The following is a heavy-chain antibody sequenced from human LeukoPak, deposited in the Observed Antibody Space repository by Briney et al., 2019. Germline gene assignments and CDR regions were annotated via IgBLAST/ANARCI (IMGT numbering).Heavy chain of an antibody. CDR3: AKETYDGDY. V-gene: IGHV3-9*01. J-gene: IGHJ4*02. CDR2: ISWNSGSI. Sequence: GRSLRLSCAASGFTFDDYAMHWVRQAPGKGLEWVSGISWNSGSIGYADSVKGRFTISRDNSKNTLYLQVNSLRAEDTAVYYCAKETYDGDYWGQGTLVTVSS. D-gene: IGHD5-12*01. CDR1: GFTFDDYA.